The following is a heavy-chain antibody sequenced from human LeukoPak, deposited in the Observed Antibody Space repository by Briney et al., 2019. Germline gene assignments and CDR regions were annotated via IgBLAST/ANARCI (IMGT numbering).Heavy chain of an antibody. D-gene: IGHD3-10*01. CDR3: ARVKRGDLDY. CDR2: INHSGST. CDR1: GGSLSGYY. V-gene: IGHV4-34*01. Sequence: SETLSLTCAVYGGSLSGYYWSWIRQPPGKGLEWIGEINHSGSTNYNPSLKSRVTISVDTSKNQFSLKLSSVTAADTAVYYCARVKRGDLDYWGQGTLVTVSS. J-gene: IGHJ4*02.